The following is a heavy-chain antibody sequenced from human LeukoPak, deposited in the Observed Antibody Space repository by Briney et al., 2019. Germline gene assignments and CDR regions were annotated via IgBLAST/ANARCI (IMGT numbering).Heavy chain of an antibody. Sequence: KPSETLSLTCTVSGGSISSYYWSWIRQPPGKGLEWIGYIYYSGSTNYNPSLKSRVTISVDTSKNQFSLKLSSVTAADTAVYYCARYYDSTPLGAFDIWGQGTMVIVSS. CDR2: IYYSGST. V-gene: IGHV4-59*08. CDR1: GGSISSYY. J-gene: IGHJ3*02. CDR3: ARYYDSTPLGAFDI. D-gene: IGHD3-3*01.